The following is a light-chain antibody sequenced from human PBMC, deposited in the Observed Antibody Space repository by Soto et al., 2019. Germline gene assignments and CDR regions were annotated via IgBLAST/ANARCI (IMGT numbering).Light chain of an antibody. CDR3: QQTYRTPLT. V-gene: IGKV1-39*01. Sequence: DIQMTQSPSSLSASVGDRVTIACQASQYIGRYLNWYQQKPGKAPKLLIYAASSLHSGVPSRFSGSGSGTDFTLTISSLQPEDFATYSCQQTYRTPLTFGGGTKVDIK. CDR2: AAS. J-gene: IGKJ4*01. CDR1: QYIGRY.